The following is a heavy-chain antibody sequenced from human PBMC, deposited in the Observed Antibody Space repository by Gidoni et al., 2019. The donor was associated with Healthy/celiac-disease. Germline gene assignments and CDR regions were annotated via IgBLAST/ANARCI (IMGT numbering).Heavy chain of an antibody. V-gene: IGHV3-13*01. J-gene: IGHJ4*02. CDR2: IGTAGDT. CDR1: GFTFSSYD. D-gene: IGHD1-26*01. CDR3: ARGGSGSYPLDY. Sequence: EVQLVESGGGLVQPGGSLRLSCAASGFTFSSYDMHWVRQATGKGLEWVSGIGTAGDTYYPGSVKGRFTISRENAKNSLYLQMNSLRAGDTAVYYCARGGSGSYPLDYWGQGTLVTVSS.